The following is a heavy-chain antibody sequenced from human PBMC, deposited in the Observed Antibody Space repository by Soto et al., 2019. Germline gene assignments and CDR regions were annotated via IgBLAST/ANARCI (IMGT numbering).Heavy chain of an antibody. V-gene: IGHV1-69*12. Sequence: QVQLVQSGAEVKKPGSSVKVSCKASGGTFSSYAISWVRQAPGQGLEWMGGIIPIFGTANYAQKFQGRVTITADETTSKAYMELSSLRSEDTAVYYCAREVGITGTRAWFDPWGQGTLVTVSS. CDR3: AREVGITGTRAWFDP. CDR1: GGTFSSYA. CDR2: IIPIFGTA. D-gene: IGHD1-7*01. J-gene: IGHJ5*02.